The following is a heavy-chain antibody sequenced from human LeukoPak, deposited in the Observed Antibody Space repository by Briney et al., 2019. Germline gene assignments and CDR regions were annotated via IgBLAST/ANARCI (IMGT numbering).Heavy chain of an antibody. Sequence: GGSLRLSCAASGFTFSSYAMHWARQAPGKGLEWVAVIAYDGSNKYYVDSGKGRFTISRDNSKNTLYLQMNSLRAEDTAVYYCARGAYASSWLNFDYWGQGTLVTVSS. J-gene: IGHJ4*02. CDR1: GFTFSSYA. D-gene: IGHD6-13*01. V-gene: IGHV3-30*03. CDR3: ARGAYASSWLNFDY. CDR2: IAYDGSNK.